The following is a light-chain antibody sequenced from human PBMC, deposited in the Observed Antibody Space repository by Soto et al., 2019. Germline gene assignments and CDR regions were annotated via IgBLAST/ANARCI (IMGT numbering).Light chain of an antibody. CDR3: QSYDSSLSVV. J-gene: IGLJ2*01. Sequence: QAVVTQPPSVSGAPGQRVTISCTGSRSNIGAGYDVHWYQQLPGTAPKLLIYGNSNRPSGVPDRFSGSKSGTSASLAITGLQAEDEADYYCQSYDSSLSVVFGGGTKLTVL. V-gene: IGLV1-40*01. CDR1: RSNIGAGYD. CDR2: GNS.